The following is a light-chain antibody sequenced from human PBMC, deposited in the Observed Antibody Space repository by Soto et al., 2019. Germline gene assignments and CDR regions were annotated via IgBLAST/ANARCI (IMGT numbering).Light chain of an antibody. CDR3: QHTYSSPRT. CDR2: AAS. V-gene: IGKV4-1*01. CDR1: QSILYSSNNKNY. J-gene: IGKJ1*01. Sequence: DILMTQSPDSLAVSLGERATINCKSSQSILYSSNNKNYLVWYQQKPGKAPKLLIYAASSLQSGVPSRFSGSGSGTEFTLTISSLQPEDFATYYCQHTYSSPRTFGQGTKVDIK.